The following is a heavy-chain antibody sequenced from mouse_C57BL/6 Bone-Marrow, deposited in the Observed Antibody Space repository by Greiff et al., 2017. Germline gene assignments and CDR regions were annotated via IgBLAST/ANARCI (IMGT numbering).Heavy chain of an antibody. D-gene: IGHD2-4*01. J-gene: IGHJ4*01. CDR3: ARGNDYDYSIDY. V-gene: IGHV1-39*01. CDR2: INPNYGTT. CDR1: GYSFTDYN. Sequence: VQLQQSGPELVKPGASVKISCKASGYSFTDYNMNWVKQSNGKSLEWIGVINPNYGTTSYNQKFKGKATLTVDQSSSTAYMQLNSLTSEDAAVSYGARGNDYDYSIDYWGQGTSVTVSS.